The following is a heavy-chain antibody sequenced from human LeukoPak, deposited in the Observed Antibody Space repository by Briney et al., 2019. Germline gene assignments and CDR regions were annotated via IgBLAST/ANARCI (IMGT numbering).Heavy chain of an antibody. V-gene: IGHV1-18*01. CDR3: ARDTSGSYYREPSGGGFDP. CDR1: GYTFNTYG. Sequence: ASVKVSCKASGYTFNTYGISWVRQAPGQGLEWMGWISAYNGNTNYAQKFRGRVTMTTDTSTSTAYMELRSLRSDDTAVYYCARDTSGSYYREPSGGGFDPWGQGTLVTVSS. CDR2: ISAYNGNT. J-gene: IGHJ5*02. D-gene: IGHD3-10*01.